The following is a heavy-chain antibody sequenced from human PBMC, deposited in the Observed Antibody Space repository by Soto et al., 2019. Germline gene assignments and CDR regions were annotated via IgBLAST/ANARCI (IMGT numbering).Heavy chain of an antibody. D-gene: IGHD6-19*01. CDR2: IYYSGTT. J-gene: IGHJ4*02. CDR3: ARPGGTGWFYFDS. CDR1: GEPISGTIYY. Sequence: SETLSLTCSVSGEPISGTIYYWGWIRQSPGKDLEWIGSIYYSGTTYYNPSLKSRVTIFVDTSKNHFSLQLTSVTAADTAVYYCARPGGTGWFYFDSWGQGSKVTVSS. V-gene: IGHV4-39*02.